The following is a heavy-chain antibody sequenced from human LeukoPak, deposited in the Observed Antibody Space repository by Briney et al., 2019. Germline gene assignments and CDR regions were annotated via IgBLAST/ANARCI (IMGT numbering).Heavy chain of an antibody. Sequence: PGGSLRLSCAASGFTFSHYAMRWLRQAPGKGLEGVSTIVGNGVSTYYADSVQGRFTISRDNSKNTLYLQRNSLRAEDTALYYWTKWGDYDGSTAYYEPDYWGQGTLVTVSS. V-gene: IGHV3-23*01. CDR3: TKWGDYDGSTAYYEPDY. CDR1: GFTFSHYA. D-gene: IGHD3-9*01. J-gene: IGHJ4*02. CDR2: IVGNGVST.